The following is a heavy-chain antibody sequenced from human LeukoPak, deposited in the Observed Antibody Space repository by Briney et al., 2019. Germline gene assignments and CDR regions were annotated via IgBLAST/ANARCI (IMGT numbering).Heavy chain of an antibody. CDR1: GGTFSSYA. V-gene: IGHV1-69*06. CDR2: IIPIFGTA. D-gene: IGHD2-15*01. Sequence: ASVKVSCKASGGTFSSYAISWVRQAPGQGLEWTGGIIPIFGTANYAQKFQGRVTITADKSTSTAYMELSSLRSEDTAVYYCAILGYCSGGSCYSADYWGQGTLVTVSS. CDR3: AILGYCSGGSCYSADY. J-gene: IGHJ4*02.